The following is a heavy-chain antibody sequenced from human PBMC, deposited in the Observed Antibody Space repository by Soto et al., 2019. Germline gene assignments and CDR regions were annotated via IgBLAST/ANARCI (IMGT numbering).Heavy chain of an antibody. CDR2: INAGNGNT. D-gene: IGHD6-19*01. CDR3: ARAVAVAADFDY. CDR1: GYTFTGYA. V-gene: IGHV1-3*05. Sequence: QVQLVQSGAEEKKPGASVKVSCKASGYTFTGYAMHWVRQAPGQRLEWMGWINAGNGNTKYSQKFQGRVTITRDTSASTAHMELRSLRSEDTAVYYCARAVAVAADFDYWGQGTMVTVSS. J-gene: IGHJ4*02.